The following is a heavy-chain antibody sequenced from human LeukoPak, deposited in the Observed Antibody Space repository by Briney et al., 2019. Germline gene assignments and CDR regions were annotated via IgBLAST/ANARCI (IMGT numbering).Heavy chain of an antibody. Sequence: SETLSLTCTVSGGSISSYYWSRIRQPPGKGLEWIGYIYYSGGTNYNPSLKSRVTISVDTSKNQFSLKLSSVAAADTAVYYCARDGGGSNFDYWGQGTLVTVSS. CDR3: ARDGGGSNFDY. CDR1: GGSISSYY. D-gene: IGHD2-15*01. CDR2: IYYSGGT. J-gene: IGHJ4*02. V-gene: IGHV4-59*01.